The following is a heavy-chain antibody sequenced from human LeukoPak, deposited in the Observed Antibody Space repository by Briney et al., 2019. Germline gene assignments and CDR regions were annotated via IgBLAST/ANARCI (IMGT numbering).Heavy chain of an antibody. D-gene: IGHD3-10*01. CDR2: ISYDASNE. J-gene: IGHJ3*02. V-gene: IGHV3-30*14. Sequence: GRSLRLSCAASGFTFGHYAMHWVRQAPGKGLEWLAVISYDASNEYYADSVKGRFTISRENAKNSLYLQMNSLRAGDTAVYYCARETGDVLLGAFDIWGQGTMVTVSS. CDR3: ARETGDVLLGAFDI. CDR1: GFTFGHYA.